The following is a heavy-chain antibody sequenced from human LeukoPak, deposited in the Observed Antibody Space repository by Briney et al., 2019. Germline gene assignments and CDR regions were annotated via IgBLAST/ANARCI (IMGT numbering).Heavy chain of an antibody. CDR2: IFDGKTI. CDR3: ASGAWAARLNS. D-gene: IGHD4-23*01. J-gene: IGHJ4*02. CDR1: GESLNYYY. Sequence: SDTLSLTCAVYGESLNYYYWSWIRQSPGKGLEWIGDIFDGKTINYNPSLKSRVTISAATSSQQFSLNLKSVTAADTAVYFCASGAWAARLNSWAQGALVIVSP. V-gene: IGHV4-34*12.